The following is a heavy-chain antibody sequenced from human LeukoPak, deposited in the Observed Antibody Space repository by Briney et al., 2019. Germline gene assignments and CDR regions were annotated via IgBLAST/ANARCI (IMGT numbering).Heavy chain of an antibody. CDR3: ARGGAFCSITTCHEFDH. J-gene: IGHJ4*02. V-gene: IGHV1-2*02. D-gene: IGHD2-2*01. CDR1: GYTFTGSY. CDR2: TNPSTGGT. Sequence: ASVKVSCKTSGYTFTGSYLRWVRQVPGQGLEWMGWTNPSTGGTKSAQQFEGRVTMTRDTSNTTGYLELRSLRLDVTATYYCARGGAFCSITTCHEFDHWGQGTLVIVSS.